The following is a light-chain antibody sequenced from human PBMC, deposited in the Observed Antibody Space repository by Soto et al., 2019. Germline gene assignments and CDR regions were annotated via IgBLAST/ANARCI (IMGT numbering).Light chain of an antibody. CDR3: SSYTSSSTLYV. J-gene: IGLJ1*01. Sequence: QSVLTQPASVSGSPRQSITIPCTGASSDVGGYTYVSWYQQHPGKAPKLIIYEVNNRPSGVSHRFSGSKSGNTASLTISGLQAEDEADYYCSSYTSSSTLYVFGTGTKVTVL. CDR1: SSDVGGYTY. V-gene: IGLV2-14*01. CDR2: EVN.